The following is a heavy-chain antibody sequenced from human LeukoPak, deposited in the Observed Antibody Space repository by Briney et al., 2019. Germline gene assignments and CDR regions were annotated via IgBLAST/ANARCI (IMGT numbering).Heavy chain of an antibody. J-gene: IGHJ5*02. CDR2: IRSKAYGGTA. D-gene: IGHD4-17*01. V-gene: IGHV3-49*03. Sequence: GGSLRLSCTASGFTFGDYAVSWSRQAPGKGLEWVGFIRSKAYGGTAEYAASVKGRFTISRDDSKSIAYLQMNSLKTEDTAVFYCSRGVYDNGDYLRFDPWGQGTLVTVSS. CDR3: SRGVYDNGDYLRFDP. CDR1: GFTFGDYA.